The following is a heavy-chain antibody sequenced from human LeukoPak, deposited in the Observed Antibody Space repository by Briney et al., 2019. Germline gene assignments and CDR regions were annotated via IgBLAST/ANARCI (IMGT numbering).Heavy chain of an antibody. V-gene: IGHV1-69*06. Sequence: SVKVSCKASGGTFSNYAISWVRQASGQGLEWMGGIIPIFGTTNYAQKFQGRVTITADKSTSTAYMELSSLRSEDTAVYYCARGDTRGSGSYTRGGWFDPWGQGTLVTVSS. CDR2: IIPIFGTT. CDR1: GGTFSNYA. D-gene: IGHD3-10*01. CDR3: ARGDTRGSGSYTRGGWFDP. J-gene: IGHJ5*02.